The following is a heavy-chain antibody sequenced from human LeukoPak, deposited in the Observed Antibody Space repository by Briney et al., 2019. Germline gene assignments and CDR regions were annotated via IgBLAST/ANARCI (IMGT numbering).Heavy chain of an antibody. Sequence: PGGSLRLSCAASGFTFSSYAMSWVRQAPGKGLEWVSAISGSGGSTYYADSVKGRFTISRDNSKNTLYLQMNSLRAEDTAVYYCAKDRIAAAGIFNYYYYGMDVWGQGTTVTVSS. J-gene: IGHJ6*02. CDR1: GFTFSSYA. D-gene: IGHD6-13*01. V-gene: IGHV3-23*01. CDR2: ISGSGGST. CDR3: AKDRIAAAGIFNYYYYGMDV.